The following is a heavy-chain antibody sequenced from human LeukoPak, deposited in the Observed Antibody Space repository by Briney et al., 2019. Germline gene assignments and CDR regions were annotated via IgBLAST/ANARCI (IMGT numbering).Heavy chain of an antibody. CDR3: ARMMTPRHYYDTSGYYYGAFDI. V-gene: IGHV1-18*01. CDR2: ISGYNGHT. Sequence: ASVKVSCKASGHTFTSYGISWVRQAPGQGLEWMGWISGYNGHTNYAQKFQGRVTMTTDTSTSTAYMELSSLRSDDTAVYYCARMMTPRHYYDTSGYYYGAFDIWGQGTMVTVSS. D-gene: IGHD3-22*01. J-gene: IGHJ3*02. CDR1: GHTFTSYG.